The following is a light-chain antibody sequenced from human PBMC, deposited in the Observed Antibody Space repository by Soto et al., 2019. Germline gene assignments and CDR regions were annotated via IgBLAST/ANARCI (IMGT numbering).Light chain of an antibody. V-gene: IGKV3-15*01. Sequence: EIVLTQSPATLSLSPGERATLSCRASQSVSSNLDWYQQKPGQAPRLLIYGASTRATGVPARFSGSGSGTEFTLTISSLQSEDFAVYYCQQYNNWPRTFGQGTKVDIK. CDR3: QQYNNWPRT. CDR2: GAS. CDR1: QSVSSN. J-gene: IGKJ1*01.